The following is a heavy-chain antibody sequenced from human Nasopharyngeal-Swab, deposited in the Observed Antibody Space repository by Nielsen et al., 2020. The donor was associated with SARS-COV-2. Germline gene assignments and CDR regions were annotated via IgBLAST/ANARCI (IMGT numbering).Heavy chain of an antibody. D-gene: IGHD2-2*01. CDR3: ARRDCSSTSCSHYYYYGMDV. CDR2: IDPSDSYT. Sequence: GGYLRLSCKGSGYSFTSYWISWVRQMPGKGLEWMGRIDPSDSYTNYSPSFQGHVTISADKSISTAYLQWSSLKASDTAMYYCARRDCSSTSCSHYYYYGMDVWGQGTTVTVSS. V-gene: IGHV5-10-1*01. J-gene: IGHJ6*02. CDR1: GYSFTSYW.